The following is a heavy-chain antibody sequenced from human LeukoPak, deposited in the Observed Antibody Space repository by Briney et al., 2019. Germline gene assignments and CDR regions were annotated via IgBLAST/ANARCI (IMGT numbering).Heavy chain of an antibody. J-gene: IGHJ4*02. V-gene: IGHV3-30*03. CDR1: GFTFSSYG. Sequence: GRSLRLSCAASGFTFSSYGMHWVRQAPGKGLEWVAVISYDGSNKYYADSVKGRFTISRDNSKNTLYLQMNSLRAEDTAVYYCARGPPRYCSSTSCYFYWGQGTLVTVSS. CDR2: ISYDGSNK. D-gene: IGHD2-2*01. CDR3: ARGPPRYCSSTSCYFY.